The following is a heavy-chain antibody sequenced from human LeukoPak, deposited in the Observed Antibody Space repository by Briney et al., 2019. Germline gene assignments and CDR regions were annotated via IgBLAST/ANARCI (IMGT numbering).Heavy chain of an antibody. D-gene: IGHD2/OR15-2a*01. CDR1: GFRFSNAL. Sequence: GGALRLSCAASGFRFSNALMIGVRQAPGRALEWVGRIKSKTDGGATDYAAPVKGRFTISRDDSKYTLYLQMTSLNAEDTAVYYRTTGVAESCYWGHRTLVTVSS. CDR3: TTGVAESCY. CDR2: IKSKTDGGAT. V-gene: IGHV3-15*01. J-gene: IGHJ4*01.